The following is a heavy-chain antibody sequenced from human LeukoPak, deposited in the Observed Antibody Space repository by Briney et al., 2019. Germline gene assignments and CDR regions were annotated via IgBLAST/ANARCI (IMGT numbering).Heavy chain of an antibody. CDR1: GFTFSSYS. J-gene: IGHJ4*02. Sequence: GGSLRLSCAASGFTFSSYSMNWVRQAPGKGLEWVSSISSSNSYIYYADSVKGRFTISRDNAKNSLYLQMNSLRAEDTAVYYCARGPAAMVNFDYWGQGTLVTVSS. CDR2: ISSSNSYI. CDR3: ARGPAAMVNFDY. D-gene: IGHD5-18*01. V-gene: IGHV3-21*01.